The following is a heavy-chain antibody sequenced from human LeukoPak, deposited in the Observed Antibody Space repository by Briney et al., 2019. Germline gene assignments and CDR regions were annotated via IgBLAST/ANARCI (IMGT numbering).Heavy chain of an antibody. D-gene: IGHD6-13*01. V-gene: IGHV1-2*06. Sequence: ASVNVSFKASGYTFTGYYMHWVRQAPGQGLEWMGRINPNSGGTNYAQKFQGRVTMTRDTSISTAYMELSRLRSDDTAVYYCATTGAAAANDAFDIWGQGTMVTVSS. CDR1: GYTFTGYY. CDR3: ATTGAAAANDAFDI. J-gene: IGHJ3*02. CDR2: INPNSGGT.